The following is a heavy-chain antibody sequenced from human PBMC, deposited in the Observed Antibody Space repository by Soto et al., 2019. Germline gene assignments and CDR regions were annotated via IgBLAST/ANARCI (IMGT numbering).Heavy chain of an antibody. CDR3: AKDRRYYYDSSGYPSAHY. D-gene: IGHD3-22*01. Sequence: GGSLRLSCAASGFTFSSYAMSWVRQAPGKGLEWVSAISGSGGSTYYADSVKGRFTISRDNSKNTLYLKMNSLRAEDTAVYYFAKDRRYYYDSSGYPSAHYWGQGTLVTVSS. CDR2: ISGSGGST. CDR1: GFTFSSYA. J-gene: IGHJ4*02. V-gene: IGHV3-23*01.